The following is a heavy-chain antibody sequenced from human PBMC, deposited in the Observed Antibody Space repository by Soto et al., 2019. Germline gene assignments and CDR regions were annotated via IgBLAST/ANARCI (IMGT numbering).Heavy chain of an antibody. Sequence: SPETLSLTCTVSGGSISSYYWSWIRQPPGKGLEWIGYIYYSGSTNYNPSLKSRVTISVDTSKNQFSLKLSSVTAADTAVYYCARTRGRYCSSTSCHNWFDPWGQGTLVTVSS. CDR3: ARTRGRYCSSTSCHNWFDP. CDR1: GGSISSYY. CDR2: IYYSGST. D-gene: IGHD2-2*01. V-gene: IGHV4-59*01. J-gene: IGHJ5*02.